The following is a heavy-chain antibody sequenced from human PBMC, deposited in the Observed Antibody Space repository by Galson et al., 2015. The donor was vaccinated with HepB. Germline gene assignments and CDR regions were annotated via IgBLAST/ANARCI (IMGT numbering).Heavy chain of an antibody. CDR1: GDSVGNSRSY. J-gene: IGHJ4*02. V-gene: IGHV4-39*01. CDR2: IYYSGTT. CDR3: ARLRIEMNIAAPGWDFDH. Sequence: ETLSLTCSVSGDSVGNSRSYWGWIRQPPGKGLEWIGNIYYSGTTDYSPSLKSRPSISVDTSKDQFSLRPSSATASDTAVYYCARLRIEMNIAAPGWDFDHWGPGILVTVSS. D-gene: IGHD6-13*01.